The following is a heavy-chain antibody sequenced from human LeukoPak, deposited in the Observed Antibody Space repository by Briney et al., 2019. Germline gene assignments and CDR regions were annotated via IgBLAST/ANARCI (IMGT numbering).Heavy chain of an antibody. CDR2: IYYSGTT. J-gene: IGHJ4*02. CDR3: ARGLQIIWFGELRDY. V-gene: IGHV4-59*12. Sequence: SETLSLTCTVSGGSISSYYWNWIRQPPGKGLEWIGYIYYSGTTNYNPSLKSRVSMSVDTSKNQFSLKLSSVTAADTAVYYCARGLQIIWFGELRDYWGQGTLVTVSS. CDR1: GGSISSYY. D-gene: IGHD3-10*01.